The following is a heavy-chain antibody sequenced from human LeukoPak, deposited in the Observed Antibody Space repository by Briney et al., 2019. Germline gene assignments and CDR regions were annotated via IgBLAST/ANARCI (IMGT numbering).Heavy chain of an antibody. CDR3: GRLGCSGGSCYSHYYYYMDV. CDR1: GGTFSSYA. J-gene: IGHJ6*03. V-gene: IGHV1-2*02. CDR2: INPNSGGT. D-gene: IGHD2-15*01. Sequence: ASVKVSCKASGGTFSSYAISWVRQAPGQGLEWMGWINPNSGGTNYAQKFQGRVTMTRDTSISTAYMELSRLRSDDTAVYYCGRLGCSGGSCYSHYYYYMDVWGKGTTVTVSS.